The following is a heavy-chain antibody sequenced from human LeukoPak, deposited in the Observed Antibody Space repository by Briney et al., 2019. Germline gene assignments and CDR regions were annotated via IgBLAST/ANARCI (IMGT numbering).Heavy chain of an antibody. V-gene: IGHV3-48*02. CDR1: GFTFSSYS. Sequence: PGGSLRLSCAASGFTFSSYSMNWVRQAPGKGLEWVPYISSSSSTIYYADSVKGRFTISRDNAKNSLYLQMNSLRDEDTAVYYCARDTVTYYYGSGSYYHSRPSLYWGQGTLVTVSS. J-gene: IGHJ4*02. CDR2: ISSSSSTI. D-gene: IGHD3-10*01. CDR3: ARDTVTYYYGSGSYYHSRPSLY.